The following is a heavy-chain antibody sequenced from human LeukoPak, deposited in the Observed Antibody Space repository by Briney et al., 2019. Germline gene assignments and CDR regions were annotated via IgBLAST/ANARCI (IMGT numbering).Heavy chain of an antibody. D-gene: IGHD3-3*01. V-gene: IGHV3-30*02. CDR2: IRYDGSNE. Sequence: GGSLRLSCAASGFTFSSYGMHWVRQAPGKGLEWVAFIRYDGSNEYYADSVKGRFTISRDNSKNTLYLQMHSLRAEDTAVYYCAKDWVAIFGVVKDYYYYYMDVWGKGTTVTVSS. CDR3: AKDWVAIFGVVKDYYYYYMDV. J-gene: IGHJ6*03. CDR1: GFTFSSYG.